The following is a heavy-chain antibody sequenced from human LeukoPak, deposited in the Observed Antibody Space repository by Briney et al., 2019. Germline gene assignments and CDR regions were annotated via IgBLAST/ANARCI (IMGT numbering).Heavy chain of an antibody. CDR3: ARDRSDWYSARDAFDN. D-gene: IGHD3/OR15-3a*01. CDR2: ISSSSSTI. J-gene: IGHJ3*02. Sequence: NPGGSLRLSCAASGFTFSSYSMNWVRQAPGKGLEWVSYISSSSSTIYYADSVKGRFTISRDNAKNSLYLQMNSLRAEDTAVYYCARDRSDWYSARDAFDNWGQGTMVTVSS. V-gene: IGHV3-48*04. CDR1: GFTFSSYS.